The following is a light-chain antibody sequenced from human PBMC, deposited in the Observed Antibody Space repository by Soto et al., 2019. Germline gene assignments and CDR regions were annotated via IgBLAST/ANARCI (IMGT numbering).Light chain of an antibody. J-gene: IGLJ1*01. CDR3: QSYDSSLSAYV. Sequence: VLTQPPSVSGAPGQRVTISCTGGSSNIGAGFDVHWYQQLPRTAPKLLIYNNNNRPSGVPDRVSVSRSATSASLAITGLHAADEADYYCQSYDSSLSAYVFGTGTKLTVL. CDR1: SSNIGAGFD. CDR2: NNN. V-gene: IGLV1-40*01.